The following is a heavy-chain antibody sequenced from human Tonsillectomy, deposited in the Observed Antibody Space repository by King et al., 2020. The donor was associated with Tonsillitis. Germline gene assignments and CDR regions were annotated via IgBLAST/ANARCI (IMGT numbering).Heavy chain of an antibody. J-gene: IGHJ3*02. CDR1: GFTFSSYW. V-gene: IGHV3-74*01. Sequence: VQLVESGGGLVQPGGSLRLSCAASGFTFSSYWMHWVRQAPGKGRVWVSRINYDGSSASYADSVKGRFTISRDNAKTSLYLQMNSLRAEDTAVYYGARESVFDDAFDIWGQGTMVTVSS. CDR3: ARESVFDDAFDI. CDR2: INYDGSSA.